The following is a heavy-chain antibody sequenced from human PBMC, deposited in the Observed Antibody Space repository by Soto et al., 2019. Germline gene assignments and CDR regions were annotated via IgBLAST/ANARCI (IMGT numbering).Heavy chain of an antibody. CDR1: GGTFSSYA. D-gene: IGHD6-13*01. CDR3: ASVRAYSSSWYDVYYYYGMDV. Sequence: QVQLVQSGAEVKKPGSSVKVSCKASGGTFSSYAISWVRQAPGQGLEWMGGIIPIFGTANYAQKFQGRVTITADESTSTAYMELSSLRSEDTAVYYCASVRAYSSSWYDVYYYYGMDVWGQGTTVTVSS. V-gene: IGHV1-69*01. J-gene: IGHJ6*02. CDR2: IIPIFGTA.